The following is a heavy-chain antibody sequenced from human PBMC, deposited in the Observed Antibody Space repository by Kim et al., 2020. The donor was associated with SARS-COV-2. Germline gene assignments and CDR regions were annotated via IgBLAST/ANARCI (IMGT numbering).Heavy chain of an antibody. J-gene: IGHJ4*02. CDR1: GFTFSSYW. D-gene: IGHD2-15*01. Sequence: PGGSLRLSCAASGFTFSSYWMSWVRQAPGKGLEWVANIKQDGSEKYYVDSVKGRFTISRDNAKNSLYLQMNSLRAEDTAVYYCASSCSGGRCHWGDYWGQGTLVTVSS. CDR2: IKQDGSEK. CDR3: ASSCSGGRCHWGDY. V-gene: IGHV3-7*01.